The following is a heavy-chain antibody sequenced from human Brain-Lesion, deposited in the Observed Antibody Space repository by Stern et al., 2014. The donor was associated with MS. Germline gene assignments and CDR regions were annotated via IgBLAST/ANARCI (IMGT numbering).Heavy chain of an antibody. Sequence: VQLVESGAEVKKPGASVKVSCKASGYTFTGYYMPWVRQAPGQGLEWMGWINPKSGGTNYAQKVQCWVTMTRDTSINTAYMELSRLRSDDTAVYYCATYYYDSTGYNDFWGQGTLVTVSS. D-gene: IGHD3-22*01. J-gene: IGHJ4*02. CDR1: GYTFTGYY. V-gene: IGHV1-2*04. CDR3: ATYYYDSTGYNDF. CDR2: INPKSGGT.